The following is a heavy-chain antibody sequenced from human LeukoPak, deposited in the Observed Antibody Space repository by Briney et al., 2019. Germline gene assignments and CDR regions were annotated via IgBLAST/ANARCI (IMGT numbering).Heavy chain of an antibody. CDR2: NKEDGTVK. Sequence: PGGSLRLSCAASGFTLSNYWMTWIRQAPGKGLEWVAHNKEDGTVKDYVDSVKGRFTISRDNTKNSLFLQLNSLRAEDTAVYYCVRDRGWFHFDLWGQGTLGTVSS. V-gene: IGHV3-7*01. J-gene: IGHJ4*02. CDR3: VRDRGWFHFDL. CDR1: GFTLSNYW. D-gene: IGHD3-10*01.